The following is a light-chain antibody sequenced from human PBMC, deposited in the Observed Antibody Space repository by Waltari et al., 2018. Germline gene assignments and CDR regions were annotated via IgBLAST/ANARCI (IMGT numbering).Light chain of an antibody. CDR3: FACRGGNTLV. CDR2: DVM. V-gene: IGLV2-14*03. CDR1: SNDVGAYDF. Sequence: QSALTQPASVSGSPGQSITISCTGTSNDVGAYDFVSWYRQYPGEAPKLMLYDVMNRPSGVSDRFSGSKSANTASLTISGLQADDEGDYYCFACRGGNTLVFGGGTKVTVL. J-gene: IGLJ2*01.